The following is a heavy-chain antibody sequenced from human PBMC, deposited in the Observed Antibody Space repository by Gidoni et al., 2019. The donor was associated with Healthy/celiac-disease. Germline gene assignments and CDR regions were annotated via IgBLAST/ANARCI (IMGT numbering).Heavy chain of an antibody. D-gene: IGHD6-13*01. V-gene: IGHV3-23*01. CDR2: ISGSGGST. J-gene: IGHJ6*02. Sequence: EVQLLESGGGLVQPGGSLRLSCAASGFTFSSYAMSWVRQAPGKGLEWVSAISGSGGSTYYADSVKGRFTISRDNSKNTLYLQMNSLRAEDTAVYYCAKRGTTAAAEFRVYYYYYGMDVWGQGTTVTVSS. CDR3: AKRGTTAAAEFRVYYYYYGMDV. CDR1: GFTFSSYA.